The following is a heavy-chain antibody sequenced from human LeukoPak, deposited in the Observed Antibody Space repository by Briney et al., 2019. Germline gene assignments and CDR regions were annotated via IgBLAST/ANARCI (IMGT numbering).Heavy chain of an antibody. Sequence: PSETLSLTCTVSDYSISSGYGYYWGWIRQPPGKGLEWIGNIYHSAITYYNHFNSSLKSRATISIDSSKTQCSLRLTSGTAADTAVYFCATLVSTRYYFDYWGQGTLVTVSS. CDR3: ATLVSTRYYFDY. CDR2: IYHSAIT. J-gene: IGHJ4*02. CDR1: DYSISSGYGYY. V-gene: IGHV4-38-2*02. D-gene: IGHD5/OR15-5a*01.